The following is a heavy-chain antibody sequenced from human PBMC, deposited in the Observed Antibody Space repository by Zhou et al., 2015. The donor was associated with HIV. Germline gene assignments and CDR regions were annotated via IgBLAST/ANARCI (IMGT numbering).Heavy chain of an antibody. Sequence: EVQLVESGGGLVQPGGSLRLSCLASGFTFSSNWMSWVRLTPEKGLEWVAHINQGATDIYYADSVKGRFTISRDNAKNSLYLQMNSLRVEDTAVYYCARVMRAYCGGDCYHWYFDLVGPWHPGHCLL. CDR1: GFTFSSNW. J-gene: IGHJ2*01. V-gene: IGHV3-7*03. CDR2: INQGATDI. CDR3: ARVMRAYCGGDCYHWYFDL. D-gene: IGHD2-21*02.